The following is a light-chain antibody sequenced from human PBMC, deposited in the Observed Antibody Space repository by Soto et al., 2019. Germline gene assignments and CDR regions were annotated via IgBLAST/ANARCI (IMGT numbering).Light chain of an antibody. V-gene: IGLV2-14*01. CDR1: SSDVGNYKF. Sequence: QAVVTQPASVSGSPGQSITISCTGTSSDVGNYKFVSWYQQHPGKAPKLMIYEVSNRPSGVSNRFSGSKSANTASLTISGLQPDDEADYYCTSYTSSNTWVFGGGTQLTVL. J-gene: IGLJ3*02. CDR2: EVS. CDR3: TSYTSSNTWV.